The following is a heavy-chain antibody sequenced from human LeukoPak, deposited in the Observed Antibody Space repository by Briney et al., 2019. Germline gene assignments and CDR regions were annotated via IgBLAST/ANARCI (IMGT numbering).Heavy chain of an antibody. J-gene: IGHJ4*02. Sequence: SETLPLTCTVSGGSFTSYYWSWIRQPAGKGLEWIGRIYASGNTDYNPSRTNYNPSLKSRVTMSVDTSKNQFSLKLTSVTAADTAVYYCARMYSGSYGGIDFWGQGTLVTVSS. CDR2: IYASGNTDYNPSRT. CDR3: ARMYSGSYGGIDF. V-gene: IGHV4-4*07. CDR1: GGSFTSYY. D-gene: IGHD1-26*01.